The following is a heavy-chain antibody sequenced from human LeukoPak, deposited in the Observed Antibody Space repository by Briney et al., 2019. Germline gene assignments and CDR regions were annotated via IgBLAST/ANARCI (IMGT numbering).Heavy chain of an antibody. Sequence: PGGSLRLSCAASGFTFSSYAMHWVRQAPGKGLEWVAVISYDGSNKYYADSVKGRFTISRDNSKNTLYLQMNSLRAEDTAVYYCAKDVLYSSSWYYFDYWGQGTLVTVSS. CDR1: GFTFSSYA. D-gene: IGHD6-13*01. CDR3: AKDVLYSSSWYYFDY. V-gene: IGHV3-30-3*01. CDR2: ISYDGSNK. J-gene: IGHJ4*02.